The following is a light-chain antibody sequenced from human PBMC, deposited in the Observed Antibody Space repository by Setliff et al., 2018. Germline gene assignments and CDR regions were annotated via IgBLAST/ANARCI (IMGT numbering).Light chain of an antibody. CDR3: SSYTSSSTPYV. CDR1: SSDVGGYNY. V-gene: IGLV2-14*01. J-gene: IGLJ1*01. Sequence: QSALTQPASVSGSPGQSITISCTGTSSDVGGYNYVSWYQQHPGKAPKLMIYDVSKRPSGVSNRFSGSKSGNTASLTISGLQAEDEADYYCSSYTSSSTPYVCGTGTKVT. CDR2: DVS.